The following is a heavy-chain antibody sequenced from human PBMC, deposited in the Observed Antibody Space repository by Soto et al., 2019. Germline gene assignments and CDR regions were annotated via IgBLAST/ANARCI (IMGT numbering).Heavy chain of an antibody. CDR3: ARAKWELPLSPLYYFDY. Sequence: PSETLSLTCTVSGGSISSGGYYWSWIRQHPGKGLEWIGYIYYSGSTYYNPSLKSRVTISVDTSKNQFSLKLSSVTAADTAVYYCARAKWELPLSPLYYFDYWGQGTLVTVSS. CDR1: GGSISSGGYY. CDR2: IYYSGST. J-gene: IGHJ4*02. D-gene: IGHD1-26*01. V-gene: IGHV4-31*03.